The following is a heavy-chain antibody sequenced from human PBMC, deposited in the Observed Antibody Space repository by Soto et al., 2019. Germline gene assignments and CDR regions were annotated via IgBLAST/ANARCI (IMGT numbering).Heavy chain of an antibody. Sequence: EVQLVESGGDSVQPGGSLRLSCAASGFPFSSYWMHWVRHTPGKGLEWVSRISGDGTTIYYADSVTGRFTGSRDNAKNTLSLQMSGLGAEDTAVYYCVREYYAFVTGYYKDHWGQGPLASVPS. V-gene: IGHV3-74*01. CDR3: VREYYAFVTGYYKDH. CDR1: GFPFSSYW. CDR2: ISGDGTTI. J-gene: IGHJ4*02. D-gene: IGHD3-9*01.